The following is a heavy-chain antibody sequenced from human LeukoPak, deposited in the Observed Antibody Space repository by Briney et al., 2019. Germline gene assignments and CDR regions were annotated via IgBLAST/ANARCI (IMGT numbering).Heavy chain of an antibody. CDR1: GVSISNTNW. CDR2: ISLTGLT. J-gene: IGHJ4*02. CDR3: SRENGAFSPFGY. D-gene: IGHD2-8*01. V-gene: IGHV4-4*02. Sequence: PSETLSLTCGVSGVSISNTNWWSWVRQPPGQGLEWIGEISLTGLTHYNPSLESRVTVSLDKSKNQLSLNLTSVTAADTAVYYCSRENGAFSPFGYWGQGILVTVLS.